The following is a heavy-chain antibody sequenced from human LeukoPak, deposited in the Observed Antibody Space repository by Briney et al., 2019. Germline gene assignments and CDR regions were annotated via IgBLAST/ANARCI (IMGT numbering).Heavy chain of an antibody. J-gene: IGHJ4*02. CDR1: GFTFSSYG. V-gene: IGHV3-33*06. Sequence: GGSLRLSCAASGFTFSSYGMHWVRQAPGKGLEWVAVIWDDGSNKYYADSVKGRFTISRDNSKNTLYLEVNSLRAEDTAVYYCAKERGITMVRGVHDYWGQGTLVTVSS. CDR2: IWDDGSNK. CDR3: AKERGITMVRGVHDY. D-gene: IGHD3-10*01.